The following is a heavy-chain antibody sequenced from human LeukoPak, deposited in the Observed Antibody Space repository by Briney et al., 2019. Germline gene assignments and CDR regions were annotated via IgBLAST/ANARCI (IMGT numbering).Heavy chain of an antibody. J-gene: IGHJ6*02. Sequence: SETLSLTCAVSGGSISSGGYSWSWIRQPPGKGLEWIGYIYYSGSTNYSPSLKSRVTISVDTSKNQFSLKLSSVTAADTAVYYCARDSGRDGYNPLYYYYGMDVWGQGTTVTVSS. V-gene: IGHV4-61*08. D-gene: IGHD5-24*01. CDR1: GGSISSGGYS. CDR2: IYYSGST. CDR3: ARDSGRDGYNPLYYYYGMDV.